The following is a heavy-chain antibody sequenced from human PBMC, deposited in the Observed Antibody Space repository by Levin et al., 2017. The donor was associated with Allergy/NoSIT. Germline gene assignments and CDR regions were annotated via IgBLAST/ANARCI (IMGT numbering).Heavy chain of an antibody. CDR2: IYHSGSP. D-gene: IGHD4-17*01. CDR1: GGSISRFY. Sequence: SETLSLTCTVSGGSISRFYWSWIRQPPGKGLEWIGYIYHSGSPNYNPSLKSRVTISADTATNQFSLKLHSVTAADTAVYYCATGNTVTLFPFDYWGQGALVTVSS. CDR3: ATGNTVTLFPFDY. V-gene: IGHV4-59*01. J-gene: IGHJ4*02.